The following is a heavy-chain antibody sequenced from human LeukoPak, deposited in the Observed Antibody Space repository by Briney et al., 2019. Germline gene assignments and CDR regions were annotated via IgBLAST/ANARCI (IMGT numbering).Heavy chain of an antibody. CDR3: ARGHSGTSDRLDP. Sequence: PGGSLRLSCAASGFTFSDHYMDWVRQAPGKGLEWVGRIRNRVDSYTTEYAASVKGRFSISRDDSKNSLCLQMNSLKIEDTAVYFCARGHSGTSDRLDPWGQGTLVTVSS. V-gene: IGHV3-72*01. CDR1: GFTFSDHY. D-gene: IGHD1-26*01. CDR2: IRNRVDSYTT. J-gene: IGHJ5*02.